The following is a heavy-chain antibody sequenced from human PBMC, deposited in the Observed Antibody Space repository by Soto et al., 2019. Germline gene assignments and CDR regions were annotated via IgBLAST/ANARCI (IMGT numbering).Heavy chain of an antibody. CDR2: IYSSGKT. Sequence: SETLSLTCTVSGGSLNNYNWNWIRQSAGTGLEWIGRIYSSGKTYYNPSLKSRVTLSLDMLNNQFSLKVTSVAAADTAMYYCARERTYQMFGDDALDFWGLGTMVTVSS. V-gene: IGHV4-4*07. D-gene: IGHD2-2*01. CDR3: ARERTYQMFGDDALDF. CDR1: GGSLNNYN. J-gene: IGHJ3*01.